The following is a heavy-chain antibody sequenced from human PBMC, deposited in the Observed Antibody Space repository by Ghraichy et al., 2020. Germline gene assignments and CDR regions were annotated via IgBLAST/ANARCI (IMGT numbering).Heavy chain of an antibody. CDR1: GGSINTYY. CDR3: AREGYCSTSSCLRKPFDI. D-gene: IGHD2-2*01. V-gene: IGHV4-59*08. Sequence: SETLSLTCTVSGGSINTYYWSWIRQPPGKGLEWIGYIYYSGSTNYNPSLNSRVTISVDTSKNQFSLKLSSVTAADTAIYYCAREGYCSTSSCLRKPFDIWGRETMVTVSS. J-gene: IGHJ3*02. CDR2: IYYSGST.